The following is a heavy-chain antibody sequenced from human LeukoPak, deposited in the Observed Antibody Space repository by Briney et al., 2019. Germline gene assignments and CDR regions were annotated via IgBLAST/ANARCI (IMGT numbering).Heavy chain of an antibody. Sequence: ASVKVSCKASGYTFTSYDINWVRQATGQGLGWMGWMNPNSGNTGYAQKFQGRVTMTRNTSISTAYMELSSLRSEDTAVYYCARDLSGSYPVEAFDIWGQGTMVTVSS. D-gene: IGHD1-26*01. J-gene: IGHJ3*02. CDR1: GYTFTSYD. V-gene: IGHV1-8*01. CDR3: ARDLSGSYPVEAFDI. CDR2: MNPNSGNT.